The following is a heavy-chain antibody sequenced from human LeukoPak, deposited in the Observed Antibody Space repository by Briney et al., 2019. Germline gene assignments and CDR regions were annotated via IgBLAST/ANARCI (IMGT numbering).Heavy chain of an antibody. CDR3: AREGKSQGSIWQSTARGWFDP. CDR1: GGSISSSSYY. Sequence: PSETLSLTCTVSGGSISSSSYYWGWIRQPPGKGLEWIGSIYYSGSTYYNPSLKSRVTISIDTSKNQFSLKLNSVIAADTAVYYCAREGKSQGSIWQSTARGWFDPWGQGTLVTVSS. V-gene: IGHV4-39*07. J-gene: IGHJ5*02. CDR2: IYYSGST. D-gene: IGHD3-3*01.